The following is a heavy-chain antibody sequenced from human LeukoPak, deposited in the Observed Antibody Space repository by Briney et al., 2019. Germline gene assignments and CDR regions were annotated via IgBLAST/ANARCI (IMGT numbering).Heavy chain of an antibody. CDR3: ARDTPEEEDYYDSSGYSPPDY. Sequence: PGGSLRLSCAASGFTFSTYIMNWVRQAPGKGLEWVSYISSTSNTIYYADSVKGRFTISRDNAKNSLYLQMNSLRAEDTAVYYCARDTPEEEDYYDSSGYSPPDYWGQGTLVTVSS. D-gene: IGHD3-22*01. CDR2: ISSTSNTI. V-gene: IGHV3-48*01. CDR1: GFTFSTYI. J-gene: IGHJ4*02.